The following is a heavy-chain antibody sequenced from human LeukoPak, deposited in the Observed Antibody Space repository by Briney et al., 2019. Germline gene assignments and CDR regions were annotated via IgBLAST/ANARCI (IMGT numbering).Heavy chain of an antibody. CDR1: GFTFSRYA. Sequence: GSLRLSCAASGFTFSRYAMSWVRQAPGKGLEWVSAISGSGTITYYADSVKGRFTISRDNSKDTLYLQMNSLRAEDTAIYFCAILTTHSSSSQFDYWGQGTLVTVSS. D-gene: IGHD6-6*01. CDR3: AILTTHSSSSQFDY. V-gene: IGHV3-23*01. CDR2: ISGSGTIT. J-gene: IGHJ4*02.